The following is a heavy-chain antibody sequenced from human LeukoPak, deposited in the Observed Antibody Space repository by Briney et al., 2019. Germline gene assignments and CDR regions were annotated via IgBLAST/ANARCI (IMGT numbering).Heavy chain of an antibody. J-gene: IGHJ5*02. D-gene: IGHD6-13*01. CDR3: AKVPPSITAAGNWLGP. CDR1: GYTFTGYY. CDR2: INPNTGGT. V-gene: IGHV1-2*06. Sequence: ASVKVSCKASGYTFTGYYIHWVRQAPGQGLEWMGRINPNTGGTDYAQKSQGRVTMTRDTSITTPYMELSRLTSDDTAIYYCAKVPPSITAAGNWLGPWGQGALVTVSS.